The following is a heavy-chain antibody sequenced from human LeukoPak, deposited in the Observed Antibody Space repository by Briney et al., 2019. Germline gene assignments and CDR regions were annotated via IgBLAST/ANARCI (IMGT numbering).Heavy chain of an antibody. Sequence: SVKVSCKASGGTFSCYAISWVRQAPGQGLEWMGRIIPIFGTANYAQKFQGRVTITTDESTSTAYMELSSLRSEDTAVYYCARSTLGLMVYAIDYWGQGTLVTVSS. CDR2: IIPIFGTA. V-gene: IGHV1-69*05. J-gene: IGHJ4*02. CDR1: GGTFSCYA. CDR3: ARSTLGLMVYAIDY. D-gene: IGHD2-8*01.